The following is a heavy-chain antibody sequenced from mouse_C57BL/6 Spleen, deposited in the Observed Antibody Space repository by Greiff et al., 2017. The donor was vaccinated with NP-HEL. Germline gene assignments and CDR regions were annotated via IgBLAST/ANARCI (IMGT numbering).Heavy chain of an antibody. CDR1: GFTFSSYA. J-gene: IGHJ3*01. D-gene: IGHD2-3*01. CDR2: ISDGGSYT. V-gene: IGHV5-4*01. CDR3: ARGDGYYLAWFAY. Sequence: EVQGVESGGGLVKPGGSLKLSCAASGFTFSSYAMSWVRQTPEKRLEWVATISDGGSYTYYPDNVKGRFTISRDNAKNNLYLQMSHLKSEDTAMYYCARGDGYYLAWFAYWGQGTLVTVSA.